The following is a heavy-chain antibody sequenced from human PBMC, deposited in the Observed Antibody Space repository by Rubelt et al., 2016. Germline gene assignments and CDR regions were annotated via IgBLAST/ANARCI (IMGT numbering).Heavy chain of an antibody. CDR1: GGSFSGYY. D-gene: IGHD4-17*01. J-gene: IGHJ6*02. Sequence: QVQLQQWGAGLLKPSETLSLTCAVYGGSFSGYYWSWIRQPPGKGLEWIGEINHSGSTNYNPSLKGRVTISVDTSRNQFSLKLSSVTAADTAVYYCARSRTVTGLNVWGQGTTVTVSS. CDR3: ARSRTVTGLNV. CDR2: INHSGST. V-gene: IGHV4-34*01.